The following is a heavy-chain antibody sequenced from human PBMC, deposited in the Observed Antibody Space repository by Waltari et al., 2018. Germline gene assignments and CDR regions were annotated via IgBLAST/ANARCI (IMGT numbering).Heavy chain of an antibody. CDR1: GDYISRGSHY. CDR3: ARVHSTSWYEIDY. J-gene: IGHJ4*02. D-gene: IGHD6-13*01. Sequence: QIQLQESGPGLVTPSQTLSLTCTLSGDYISRGSHYWSWIRQPAGKGLEGIGRIYTTGSSDYNPSLKTRVTMSVDTSRNQFSLNLRSVTAADTAVYYCARVHSTSWYEIDYWGQGTLVTVSS. V-gene: IGHV4-61*02. CDR2: IYTTGSS.